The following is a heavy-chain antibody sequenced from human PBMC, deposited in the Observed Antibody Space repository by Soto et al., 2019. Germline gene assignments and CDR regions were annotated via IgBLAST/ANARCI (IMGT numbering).Heavy chain of an antibody. V-gene: IGHV4-34*01. D-gene: IGHD3-16*01. Sequence: SETLSLTCAVYGGSFSGYYWSWIRQPPGKGLEWIGEINHSGSTNYNPSLKSRVTISVDTSKNQFSLKLSSVTAADTAAYYCARGRYYDYVWGSYHVVFDYWGQGTLVTVSS. J-gene: IGHJ4*02. CDR2: INHSGST. CDR1: GGSFSGYY. CDR3: ARGRYYDYVWGSYHVVFDY.